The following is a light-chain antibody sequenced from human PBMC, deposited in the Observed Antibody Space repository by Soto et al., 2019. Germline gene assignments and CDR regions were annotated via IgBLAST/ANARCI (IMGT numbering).Light chain of an antibody. CDR3: QVWDSGSDQVI. CDR1: NIGSKS. V-gene: IGLV3-21*04. J-gene: IGLJ2*01. CDR2: YDS. Sequence: SYELTQPPSVSVAPGKTASIPWGGNNIGSKSVHWYQQKPGQAPVMVIYYDSDRPSGIPERFSGSNSGDTATLTISRVEAGDEADYYCQVWDSGSDQVIFGGGTKLTVL.